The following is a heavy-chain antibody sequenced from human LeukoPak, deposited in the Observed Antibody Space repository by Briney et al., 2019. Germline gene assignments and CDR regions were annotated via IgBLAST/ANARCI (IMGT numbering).Heavy chain of an antibody. J-gene: IGHJ6*02. D-gene: IGHD4-17*01. V-gene: IGHV3-30-3*02. CDR1: GFTFSIYA. Sequence: GRSLRLSCAASGFTFSIYAMHWVRQAPGKGLEWVSVISYDGGNKYYADSVKGRFTISRDNSKNTLYLQMNSLRVEDTAEYYCARSYGDYPLLYYGMDVWGQGTTVTVSS. CDR3: ARSYGDYPLLYYGMDV. CDR2: ISYDGGNK.